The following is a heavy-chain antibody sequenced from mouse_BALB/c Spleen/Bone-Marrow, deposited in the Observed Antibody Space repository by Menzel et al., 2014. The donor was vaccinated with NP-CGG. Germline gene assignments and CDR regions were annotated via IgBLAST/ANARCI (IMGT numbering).Heavy chain of an antibody. Sequence: EVKLVESGGGLVQPKGSLKLSCAASGFTFNTYAMNWIRQAPGKGLEWVARIRSKSNNYATYYADSVKDRLTSSRNDSQSMLYLQMNNLKTEDTAMYYCVRQGDGYYNWYFDVWGAGTTVTVSS. D-gene: IGHD2-3*01. V-gene: IGHV10-1*02. J-gene: IGHJ1*01. CDR3: VRQGDGYYNWYFDV. CDR1: GFTFNTYA. CDR2: IRSKSNNYAT.